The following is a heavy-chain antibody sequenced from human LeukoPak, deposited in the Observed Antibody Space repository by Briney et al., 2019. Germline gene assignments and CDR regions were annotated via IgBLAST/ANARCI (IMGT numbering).Heavy chain of an antibody. V-gene: IGHV3-53*01. Sequence: GGSLRLSCAASGFNVSSNYMSWVRQPPGKGLEWVSFIYTGDRTNYADSVKGRFTVSRDSSENTLYLQMNSLRGEDTAVYYCARASGIDYTDMVDSWGQGTLVTVSA. CDR2: IYTGDRT. D-gene: IGHD1-26*01. J-gene: IGHJ4*02. CDR3: ARASGIDYTDMVDS. CDR1: GFNVSSNY.